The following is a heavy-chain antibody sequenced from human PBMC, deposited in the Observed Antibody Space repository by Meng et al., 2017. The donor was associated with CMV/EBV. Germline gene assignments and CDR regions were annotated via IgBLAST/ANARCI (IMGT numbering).Heavy chain of an antibody. CDR3: ARVPAAKSSLYYYYGMDV. CDR2: INPSGGST. Sequence: ASVKVSCKASGYTFTSYYMHWVRQAPGQGLEWMGIINPSGGSTSYAQKFQGRVTMTRDTSTSTVYMELSSLRSEDTAVHYCARVPAAKSSLYYYYGMDVWGQGTTVTVSS. J-gene: IGHJ6*02. CDR1: GYTFTSYY. D-gene: IGHD2-2*01. V-gene: IGHV1-46*01.